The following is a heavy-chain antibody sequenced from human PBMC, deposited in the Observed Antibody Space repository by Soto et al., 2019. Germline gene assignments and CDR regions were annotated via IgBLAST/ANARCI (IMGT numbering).Heavy chain of an antibody. CDR2: IKQDGSEK. D-gene: IGHD3-3*01. J-gene: IGHJ4*02. CDR1: GFTFSSYW. CDR3: ASEPADYDFWSGYSTDSGYFDY. Sequence: GGSLRLSCAASGFTFSSYWMSWVRQAPGKGLEWVANIKQDGSEKYYVDSVKGRFTISRDNAKNSLYLQMNSLRAEDTAVYYCASEPADYDFWSGYSTDSGYFDYWGQGTLVTVSS. V-gene: IGHV3-7*01.